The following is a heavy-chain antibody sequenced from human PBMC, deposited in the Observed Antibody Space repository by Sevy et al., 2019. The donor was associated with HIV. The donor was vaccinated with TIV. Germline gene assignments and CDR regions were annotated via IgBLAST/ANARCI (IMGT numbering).Heavy chain of an antibody. V-gene: IGHV3-7*01. J-gene: IGHJ6*02. CDR3: ARDPLGDLWSGYGNGMDV. CDR2: IQQDGSEK. Sequence: GGSLRLSCAASGFFFSNYWMTWVRQAPGKGLEWVANIQQDGSEKYYVDSVKGRFTISRDNAKNSLYLQMNSLRAEYTAVYYCARDPLGDLWSGYGNGMDVWGLGTTVTVSS. D-gene: IGHD3-3*01. CDR1: GFFFSNYW.